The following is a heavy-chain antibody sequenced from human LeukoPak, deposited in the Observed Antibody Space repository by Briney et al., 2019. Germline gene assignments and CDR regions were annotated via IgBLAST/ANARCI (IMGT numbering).Heavy chain of an antibody. Sequence: SETLSLTCTVSGGSISSSSYYWGWIRQPPGKGLEWIGSIYYSGSTYYNPSLKSRVTISVDTSKNQFSLKLSSVTAADTAVYYCARRPGITIFGVVHRSRFDPWGQGTLVTVSS. CDR1: GGSISSSSYY. CDR2: IYYSGST. V-gene: IGHV4-39*01. CDR3: ARRPGITIFGVVHRSRFDP. J-gene: IGHJ5*02. D-gene: IGHD3-3*01.